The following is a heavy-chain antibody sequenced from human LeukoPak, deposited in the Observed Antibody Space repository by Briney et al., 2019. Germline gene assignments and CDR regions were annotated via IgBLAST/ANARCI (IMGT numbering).Heavy chain of an antibody. CDR1: GGSISSYY. D-gene: IGHD2-2*01. Sequence: PSETLSLTCTVSGGSISSYYWSWIRQPPGKGLEWIGYIYYSGSTNYNSSLKSRLTISVDTSKNQFSLKLTSVTAADTAVYYCARLRWFCSSVNCYVIDYWDQGTLVTVSS. V-gene: IGHV4-59*12. CDR2: IYYSGST. J-gene: IGHJ4*02. CDR3: ARLRWFCSSVNCYVIDY.